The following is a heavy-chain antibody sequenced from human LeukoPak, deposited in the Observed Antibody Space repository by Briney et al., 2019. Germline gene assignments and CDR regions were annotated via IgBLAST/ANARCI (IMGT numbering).Heavy chain of an antibody. V-gene: IGHV3-30-3*01. J-gene: IGHJ4*01. CDR1: GFTFSSYA. D-gene: IGHD2-2*01. CDR2: ISYDGSNK. Sequence: GGSLRLSCAASGFTFSSYAMHWVRQAPGKGLEWVAVISYDGSNKYYADSVKGRFTISRDNSKNTLYLQMNSLRAEDTAVYYWSRDMPSSGNVDYWGQGTLVTVSS. CDR3: SRDMPSSGNVDY.